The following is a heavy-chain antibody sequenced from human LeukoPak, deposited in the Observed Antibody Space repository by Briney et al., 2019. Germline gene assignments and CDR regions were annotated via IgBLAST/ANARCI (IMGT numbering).Heavy chain of an antibody. J-gene: IGHJ5*02. CDR3: ARGRYIWGSNQLLNYWFDP. CDR1: GFTFSSYW. Sequence: GGSLRLSCAASGFTFSSYWMSWVRQAPGKGLEWVANIKQDGSEKYYVDSVKGRFTISRDNAKNSLYLQMNSLRAGDTAVYYCARGRYIWGSNQLLNYWFDPWGQGTLVTVSS. D-gene: IGHD2-2*01. V-gene: IGHV3-7*01. CDR2: IKQDGSEK.